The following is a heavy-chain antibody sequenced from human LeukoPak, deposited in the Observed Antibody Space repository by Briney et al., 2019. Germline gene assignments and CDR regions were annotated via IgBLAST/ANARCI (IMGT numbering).Heavy chain of an antibody. CDR1: GGTFSSNA. V-gene: IGHV1-18*01. CDR2: ISAYNGNT. CDR3: ARVPSQLAPGFDY. J-gene: IGHJ4*02. Sequence: ASVKVSCKASGGTFSSNAISWVRQAPGQGLEWMGWISAYNGNTNYAQKLQGRVTMTTDTSTSTAYMELRSLRSDDTAVYYCARVPSQLAPGFDYWGQGTLVTVSS. D-gene: IGHD1-1*01.